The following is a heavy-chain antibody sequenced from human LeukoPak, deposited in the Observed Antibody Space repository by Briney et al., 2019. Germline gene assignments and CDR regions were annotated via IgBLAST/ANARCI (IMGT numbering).Heavy chain of an antibody. V-gene: IGHV1-69*13. D-gene: IGHD3-16*02. CDR2: IIPIFGTA. CDR1: GGTFSSYA. Sequence: GASVKVSCKASGGTFSSYAISWVRQAPGQGLEWMGGIIPIFGTANYAQKFQGRVTITADESTSTAYMELSSLRSEDTAVYYCARDRNPSTCYDYVWGSYRYLVYWGQGTLVTVSS. J-gene: IGHJ4*02. CDR3: ARDRNPSTCYDYVWGSYRYLVY.